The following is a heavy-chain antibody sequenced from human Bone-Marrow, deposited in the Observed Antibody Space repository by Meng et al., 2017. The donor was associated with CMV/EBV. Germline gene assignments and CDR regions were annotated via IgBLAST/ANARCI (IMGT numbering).Heavy chain of an antibody. Sequence: EPLSLTCAVYGVSFSSYYWSWIRQPPGKGLEWIGEINHSGSTNYNPSLKSRVTISVDTSKNQFPLKLSSVTAADAAVYYCARAPYYDFWSQGTLVTVSS. V-gene: IGHV4-34*01. D-gene: IGHD3-3*01. CDR2: INHSGST. CDR1: GVSFSSYY. J-gene: IGHJ4*02. CDR3: ARAPYYDF.